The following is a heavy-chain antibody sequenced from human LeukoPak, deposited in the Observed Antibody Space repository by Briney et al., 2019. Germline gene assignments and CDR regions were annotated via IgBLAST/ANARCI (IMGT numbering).Heavy chain of an antibody. CDR2: IDPSDSYT. J-gene: IGHJ4*02. D-gene: IGHD3-10*01. CDR1: GYSFTSYW. Sequence: GESLRISCKGSGYSFTSYWISWVRQMPGKGLEWMGRIDPSDSYTNYSPSFQGRVTISADKSISTAYLQWSSLKASDTAMYYCARHVYYYGSGSGFGIDYWGQGTLVTVSS. V-gene: IGHV5-10-1*01. CDR3: ARHVYYYGSGSGFGIDY.